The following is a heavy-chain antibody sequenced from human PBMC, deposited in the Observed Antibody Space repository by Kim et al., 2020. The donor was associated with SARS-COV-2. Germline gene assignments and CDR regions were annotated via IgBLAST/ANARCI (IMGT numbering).Heavy chain of an antibody. CDR2: IYSGGST. J-gene: IGHJ6*02. D-gene: IGHD6-19*01. CDR3: ATATRGGQQWLVRGGYYYYYGMDV. V-gene: IGHV3-66*01. CDR1: GFTVSSNY. Sequence: GGSLRLSCAASGFTVSSNYMSWVRQAPGKGLEWVSVIYSGGSTYYADSVKGRFTISRDNSKNTLYLQMNSLRAEDTAVYYCATATRGGQQWLVRGGYYYYYGMDVWGQGTTVTVSS.